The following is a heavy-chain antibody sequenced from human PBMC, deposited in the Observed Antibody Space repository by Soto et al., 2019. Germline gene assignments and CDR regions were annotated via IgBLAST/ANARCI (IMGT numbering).Heavy chain of an antibody. V-gene: IGHV4-39*01. CDR1: GGSISSSSYY. J-gene: IGHJ3*02. CDR3: ARPGYSISWYTIDI. CDR2: IYYSGST. Sequence: QLQLQESGPGLVKPSETLSLTCTVSGGSISSSSYYWGWIRQPPGKGLEWIGSIYYSGSTYYNPSLKSRVTITLATAKNQFSLKTSSVTAADTAVYYCARPGYSISWYTIDIWGQGTMVTASS. D-gene: IGHD6-13*01.